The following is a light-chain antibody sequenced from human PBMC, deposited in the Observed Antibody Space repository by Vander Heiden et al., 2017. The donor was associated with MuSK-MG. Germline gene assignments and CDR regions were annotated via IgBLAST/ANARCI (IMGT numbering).Light chain of an antibody. CDR3: CSYAGSSSV. Sequence: QSALTQPASVSGSPGQSITISCTGTSSDVGSYNLVSWYQQHPGKAPKLMIYEVSKRPSGVSNRFSVSKSGNTAPLTIPGLQAEDEAYYYCCSYAGSSSVFGGGTKLTVL. CDR2: EVS. V-gene: IGLV2-23*02. J-gene: IGLJ2*01. CDR1: SSDVGSYNL.